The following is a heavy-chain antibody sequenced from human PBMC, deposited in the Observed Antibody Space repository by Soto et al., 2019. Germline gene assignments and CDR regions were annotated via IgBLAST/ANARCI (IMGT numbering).Heavy chain of an antibody. CDR3: ARILSSTSCYGSPPCYGMDV. J-gene: IGHJ6*02. Sequence: PGGSLRPSCAASGFTFSSYAMSWVRQAPGKGLEWVSAISDSGGSTYYADSVKGRFTISRDNSKNTLYLQMNSLRAEDTAVYYCARILSSTSCYGSPPCYGMDVWGQGTTVTVSS. V-gene: IGHV3-23*01. CDR1: GFTFSSYA. D-gene: IGHD2-2*01. CDR2: ISDSGGST.